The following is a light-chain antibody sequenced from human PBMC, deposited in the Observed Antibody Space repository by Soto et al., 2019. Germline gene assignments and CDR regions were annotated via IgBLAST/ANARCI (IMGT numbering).Light chain of an antibody. V-gene: IGLV2-8*01. J-gene: IGLJ1*01. Sequence: QSVLTQPPSASGSRGQSVTISCTGTSSDVGGYNYVSWYQQHPGKAPKLMIYEVTQRPSGVPDRFSGSKFGNTAYLTVSGLQAEDEADYYCSSYAGSTRGVFGTGTKVTVL. CDR2: EVT. CDR3: SSYAGSTRGV. CDR1: SSDVGGYNY.